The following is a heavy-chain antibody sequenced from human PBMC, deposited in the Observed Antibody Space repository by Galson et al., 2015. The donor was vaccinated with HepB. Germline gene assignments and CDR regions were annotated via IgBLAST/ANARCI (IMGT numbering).Heavy chain of an antibody. J-gene: IGHJ2*01. CDR1: GFTFSSYA. CDR3: AKAPVLLWFGEPYWYFDL. V-gene: IGHV3-23*01. D-gene: IGHD3-10*01. Sequence: SLRLSCAASGFTFSSYAMSWVRQAPGKGLEWVSAISGSGGSTYYADSVKGRFTISRDNSKNTLYLQMNSLRAEDTAVYYCAKAPVLLWFGEPYWYFDLWGRGTLVTVSS. CDR2: ISGSGGST.